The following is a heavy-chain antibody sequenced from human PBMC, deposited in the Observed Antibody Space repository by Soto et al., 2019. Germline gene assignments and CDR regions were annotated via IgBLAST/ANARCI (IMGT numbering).Heavy chain of an antibody. D-gene: IGHD6-13*01. J-gene: IGHJ3*01. Sequence: ASVKVSCKASGYTFTGYYMHWVRQAPGQGLEWMGWINPNSGGTNYAQKFQGWVTMTRDTSISTAYMELSRLRSDDTAVYYGASVRGDGSRWYAFDFWGQGTLVTVSS. V-gene: IGHV1-2*04. CDR1: GYTFTGYY. CDR2: INPNSGGT. CDR3: ASVRGDGSRWYAFDF.